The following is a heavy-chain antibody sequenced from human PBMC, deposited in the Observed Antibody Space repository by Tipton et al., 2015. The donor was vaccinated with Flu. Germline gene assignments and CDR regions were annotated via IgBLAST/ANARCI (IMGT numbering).Heavy chain of an antibody. CDR1: GGSFSGYY. Sequence: LRLSCAVYGGSFSGYYWSWIRQPPGKGLEWIGSIYHSGSTYYNSSLKSRVTISVDTSKNQFSLKLSSVTAADTAVYYCAREGVQGVHAYLLYWGQGTLVTVSS. CDR3: AREGVQGVHAYLLY. CDR2: IYHSGST. D-gene: IGHD3-10*01. J-gene: IGHJ4*02. V-gene: IGHV4-34*01.